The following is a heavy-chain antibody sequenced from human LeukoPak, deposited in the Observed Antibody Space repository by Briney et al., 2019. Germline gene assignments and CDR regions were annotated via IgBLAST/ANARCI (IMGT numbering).Heavy chain of an antibody. CDR3: AKDKLQLLIIDYFDY. Sequence: PGGSLRLSCAASGFSFRSYGMHWVRQTPGKGLEWVAVISYDGSNKYYADSVKGRFTISRDNSKNTLYLQMNSLRPEDTAVYYCAKDKLQLLIIDYFDYWGQGTLVTVSS. J-gene: IGHJ4*02. D-gene: IGHD4-11*01. CDR2: ISYDGSNK. V-gene: IGHV3-30*18. CDR1: GFSFRSYG.